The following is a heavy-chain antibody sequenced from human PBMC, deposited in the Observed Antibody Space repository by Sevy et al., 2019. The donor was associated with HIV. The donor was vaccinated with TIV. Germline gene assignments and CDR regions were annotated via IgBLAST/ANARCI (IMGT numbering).Heavy chain of an antibody. CDR2: IYDSGST. CDR1: GGSISSGGYY. CDR3: ARLRGIESMVRGVIITGHYGMDV. D-gene: IGHD3-10*01. V-gene: IGHV4-31*03. J-gene: IGHJ6*02. Sequence: SETLSLTCTVSGGSISSGGYYWSWIRQDPGKGLEWIGYIYDSGSTYYNPSLKSRVTISVDTSKNQFSLKLSSVTAADTAVYYCARLRGIESMVRGVIITGHYGMDVWGQGTTVTVSS.